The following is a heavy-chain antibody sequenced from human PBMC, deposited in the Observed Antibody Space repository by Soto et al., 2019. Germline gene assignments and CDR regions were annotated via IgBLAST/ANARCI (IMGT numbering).Heavy chain of an antibody. D-gene: IGHD3-22*01. V-gene: IGHV3-23*01. CDR1: GFTFSSYA. J-gene: IGHJ4*02. Sequence: LRLSCAASGFTFSSYAMSWVRQAPGKGLEWVSAISGSGGSTYYTDSVKGRFTISRDNSKSTLYLQMNSLRAEDTAVYYCEKSMIVVVTPYHFDYWGQGTLVTVYS. CDR2: ISGSGGST. CDR3: EKSMIVVVTPYHFDY.